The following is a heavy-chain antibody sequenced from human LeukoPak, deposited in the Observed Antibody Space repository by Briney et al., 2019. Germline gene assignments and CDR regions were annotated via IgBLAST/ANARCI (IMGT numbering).Heavy chain of an antibody. Sequence: SQTLSLTCTVSGGSISSGYYYWSWIRQPPGKGLEWIGYIYYSGGTYYNPSLKSRLTMSLDTSKNQYSLRLSSVTAADTAVYYCARINQDYGDYIDYWGQGTLVTGPS. CDR1: GGSISSGYYY. D-gene: IGHD4-17*01. V-gene: IGHV4-30-4*01. J-gene: IGHJ4*02. CDR3: ARINQDYGDYIDY. CDR2: IYYSGGT.